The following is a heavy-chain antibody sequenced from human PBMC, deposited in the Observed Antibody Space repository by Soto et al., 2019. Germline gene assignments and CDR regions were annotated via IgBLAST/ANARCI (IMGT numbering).Heavy chain of an antibody. J-gene: IGHJ4*02. Sequence: QVQLQESGPGLVKPSQTLSLTCTVSGGSVSSDRYYWCWVRQHPGKGLDWIGRVYYTGSTFCDSSLKSRVTISLDTSKNQFSLKMTSVTAADTAVYYCAREISGAAGTTDYFDYWGQGALVTVSS. CDR3: AREISGAAGTTDYFDY. V-gene: IGHV4-31*03. D-gene: IGHD4-17*01. CDR1: GGSVSSDRYY. CDR2: VYYTGST.